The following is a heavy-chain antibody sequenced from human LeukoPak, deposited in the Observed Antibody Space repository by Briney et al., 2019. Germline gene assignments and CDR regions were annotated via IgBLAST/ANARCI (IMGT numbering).Heavy chain of an antibody. Sequence: GGSLRLSCAASGFTFSNAWMSWVRQAPGTGLEWVGRIKSKTDGGTTDYAAPVKGRFTISRDDSKNTLYLQMNSLRAEDTAIYYCAKHYYDSSGLVNFDYWGQGTLVTVSS. CDR2: IKSKTDGGTT. D-gene: IGHD3-22*01. CDR1: GFTFSNAW. J-gene: IGHJ4*02. V-gene: IGHV3-15*01. CDR3: AKHYYDSSGLVNFDY.